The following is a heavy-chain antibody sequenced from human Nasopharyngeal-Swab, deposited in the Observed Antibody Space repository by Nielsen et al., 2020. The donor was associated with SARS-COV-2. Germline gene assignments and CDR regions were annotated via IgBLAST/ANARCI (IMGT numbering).Heavy chain of an antibody. CDR1: GFTISSNY. Sequence: GEALKISWAASGFTISSNYMSWVRQAPGKGLEWVSVIYSGGSTFYADSVEGRFTISRHNSKNTLYLQMNSLRPEDTAIYYCARDLSLYSSSPSNGMDVWGQGTTVTVSS. CDR3: ARDLSLYSSSPSNGMDV. V-gene: IGHV3-53*04. J-gene: IGHJ6*02. CDR2: IYSGGST. D-gene: IGHD6-6*01.